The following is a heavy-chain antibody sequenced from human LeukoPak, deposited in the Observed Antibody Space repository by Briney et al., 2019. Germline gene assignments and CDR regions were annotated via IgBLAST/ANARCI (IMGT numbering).Heavy chain of an antibody. CDR3: AKERNRGYCSSTSCLSIDY. J-gene: IGHJ4*02. Sequence: GGSLRLSCAASGFTFSSYAMSWVRQAPGKGLEWVSAISGSGGSTYYADYVKVQLPISRYKSKNTMYLQMNSLRAEDTAVYYCAKERNRGYCSSTSCLSIDYWGQGTLVTVSS. CDR2: ISGSGGST. D-gene: IGHD2-2*01. CDR1: GFTFSSYA. V-gene: IGHV3-23*01.